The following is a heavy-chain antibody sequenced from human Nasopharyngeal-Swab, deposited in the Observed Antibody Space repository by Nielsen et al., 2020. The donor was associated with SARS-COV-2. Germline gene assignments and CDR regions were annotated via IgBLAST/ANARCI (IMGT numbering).Heavy chain of an antibody. J-gene: IGHJ3*02. CDR1: GVSISDTSYY. CDR2: VHFLGST. CDR3: ARDSYRDAFDI. Sequence: SETLSLTCTVSGVSISDTSYYWNWIRQPPGKGLEWIGYVHFLGSTDYNPSLKSRVTISLDTSNYQFSLRLSSVTAADTAVYYCARDSYRDAFDIWGQGTMATVSS. V-gene: IGHV4-61*01.